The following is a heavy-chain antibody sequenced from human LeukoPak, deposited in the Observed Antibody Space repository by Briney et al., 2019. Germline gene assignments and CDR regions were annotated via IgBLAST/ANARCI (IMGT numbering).Heavy chain of an antibody. CDR2: INPSGGST. V-gene: IGHV1-46*01. J-gene: IGHJ4*02. Sequence: GASVKVSCKASGYTFTSYYMHWVRQAPGQGLEWMGIINPSGGSTSYAQKFQGRFSMTRDTSISTAYLELNSLTSEDTAVYYCARGGGFSFGAQSYYQLSLWGQGTLVTVSS. CDR3: ARGGGFSFGAQSYYQLSL. CDR1: GYTFTSYY. D-gene: IGHD3-10*01.